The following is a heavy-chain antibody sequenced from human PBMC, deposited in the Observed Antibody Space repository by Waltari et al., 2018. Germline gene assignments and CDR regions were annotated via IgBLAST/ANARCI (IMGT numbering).Heavy chain of an antibody. CDR1: GFTFNNYA. V-gene: IGHV3-23*01. CDR2: ITVNYAT. CDR3: AKPFYNWDDPLDS. J-gene: IGHJ4*02. D-gene: IGHD1-20*01. Sequence: EVQLLESGGGLVQPGGSLRLSCGVSGFTFNNYAINWVRRAPGTGLQWVEAITVNYATYHADSVKCRLTISRDTSKDTVFLQMNSLRAEDTALYYCAKPFYNWDDPLDSWGQGTLVTVSS.